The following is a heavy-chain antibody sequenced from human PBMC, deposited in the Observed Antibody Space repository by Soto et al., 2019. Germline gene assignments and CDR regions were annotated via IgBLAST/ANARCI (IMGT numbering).Heavy chain of an antibody. CDR2: NYYSGST. Sequence: QVQLQESGPGLVKPSETLSLTCTVSGGSVSSGSYYWSWIRQPPGKGLEWIGYNYYSGSTNYNPSLKRRVTVSLDTSRNQCALKLSSVTGADTAVYYCASSGSGWDKPDHWGQGTLVTVSS. J-gene: IGHJ4*02. D-gene: IGHD6-19*01. V-gene: IGHV4-61*01. CDR3: ASSGSGWDKPDH. CDR1: GGSVSSGSYY.